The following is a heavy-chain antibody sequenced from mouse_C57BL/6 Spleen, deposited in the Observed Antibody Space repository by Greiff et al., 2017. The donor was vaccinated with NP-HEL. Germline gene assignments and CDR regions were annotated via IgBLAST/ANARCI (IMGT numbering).Heavy chain of an antibody. CDR3: ANLGPDY. Sequence: QVQLQQPGAELVKPGASVKLSCKASGYTFTSYWMQWVKQRPGQGLEWIGEIDPSDSYTNYNQKFKGKATLTVDTSSSTAYMQLSSLTSEDSAVYYCANLGPDYWGQGTTLTVSS. V-gene: IGHV1-50*01. CDR2: IDPSDSYT. CDR1: GYTFTSYW. J-gene: IGHJ2*01. D-gene: IGHD4-1*01.